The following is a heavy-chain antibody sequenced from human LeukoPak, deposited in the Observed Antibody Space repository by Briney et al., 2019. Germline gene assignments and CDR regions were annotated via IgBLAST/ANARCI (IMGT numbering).Heavy chain of an antibody. D-gene: IGHD3-22*01. J-gene: IGHJ4*02. V-gene: IGHV1-2*02. CDR3: ARLGLSSGYYYSDY. Sequence: ASVKVSCKASGYTFTGYYMHWVRQAPGQGLEWMGWINPNSGGTNYAQKFQGRVTMTRDTSISTAYMELSRLRSDDTAVYYCARLGLSSGYYYSDYWGQGTLVTVSS. CDR2: INPNSGGT. CDR1: GYTFTGYY.